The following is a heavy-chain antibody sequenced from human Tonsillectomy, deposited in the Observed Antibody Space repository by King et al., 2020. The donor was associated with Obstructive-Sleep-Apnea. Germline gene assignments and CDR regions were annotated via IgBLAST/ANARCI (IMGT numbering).Heavy chain of an antibody. CDR3: ARDLWSGYSGYDFLSLGGMDV. Sequence: VQLVESGGGVVQPGGSLRLSCAASGFTFRSYGMHWVRQAPGKGLEWVAVISYDGSNKYNADSVKGRFTISRDNSKNTLYQQMNSLRAEDTAVYYCARDLWSGYSGYDFLSLGGMDVWGQGTTVTVSS. J-gene: IGHJ6*02. CDR1: GFTFRSYG. D-gene: IGHD5-12*01. CDR2: ISYDGSNK. V-gene: IGHV3-30*04.